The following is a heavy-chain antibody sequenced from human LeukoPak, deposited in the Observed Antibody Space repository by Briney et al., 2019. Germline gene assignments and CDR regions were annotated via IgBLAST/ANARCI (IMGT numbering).Heavy chain of an antibody. CDR2: INHSGST. CDR1: GGSLSGYY. J-gene: IGHJ5*02. CDR3: ARVHERNWFDP. Sequence: PSETLSLTRAAYGGSLSGYYWSWIRQPPGKGLEWIGEINHSGSTNYNPSLKSRVTISVDTSKNQFSLKLSSVTAADTAVYYCARVHERNWFDPWGQGTLVTVSS. V-gene: IGHV4-34*01.